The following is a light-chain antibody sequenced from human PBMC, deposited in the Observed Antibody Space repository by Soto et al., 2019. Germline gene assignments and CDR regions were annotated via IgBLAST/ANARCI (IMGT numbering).Light chain of an antibody. CDR1: QSIFYSSNNKNY. J-gene: IGKJ2*01. CDR3: QQYYSTSYT. CDR2: WAS. V-gene: IGKV4-1*01. Sequence: DIVMTQSPDSLSVSLGERAVINCKSSQSIFYSSNNKNYLVWYQQKSGQPPKMLIYWASTRESGVPDRFNGSGSGTDFTLTISNLQAEDVAVYYCQQYYSTSYTFGQGTKLEIK.